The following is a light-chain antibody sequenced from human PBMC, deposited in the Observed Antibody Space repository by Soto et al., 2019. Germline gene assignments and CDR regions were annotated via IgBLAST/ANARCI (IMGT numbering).Light chain of an antibody. CDR3: QQYYTTLT. V-gene: IGKV4-1*01. Sequence: DIVMTQSPDSLAMSLGERATINCKSSQSVLYNSDNKNYLAWYHQKPGQPPKLLIYWASTRDSGVPDRFSGSGSGADFTLTISSLQAEDVAVYYCQQYYTTLTFGGGTKVEIK. CDR2: WAS. J-gene: IGKJ4*01. CDR1: QSVLYNSDNKNY.